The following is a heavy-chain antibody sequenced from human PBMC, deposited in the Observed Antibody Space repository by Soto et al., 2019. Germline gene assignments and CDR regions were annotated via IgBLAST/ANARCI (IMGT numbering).Heavy chain of an antibody. CDR1: GFTVSSNY. D-gene: IGHD2-2*01. J-gene: IGHJ6*03. V-gene: IGHV3-53*01. CDR3: TRGVRGVVVPVSYYYYYMDV. CDR2: IYSGGST. Sequence: GGSLRLSCAASGFTVSSNYMSWVRQAPGKGLEWVSVIYSGGSTYYADSGKGRFTISRDNSKNRLFLQMNSLRAEETAVYYCTRGVRGVVVPVSYYYYYMDVWGKGTTVTVSS.